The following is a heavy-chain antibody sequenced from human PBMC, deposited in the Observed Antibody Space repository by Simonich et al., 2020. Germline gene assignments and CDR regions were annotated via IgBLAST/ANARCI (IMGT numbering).Heavy chain of an antibody. J-gene: IGHJ3*02. CDR3: ARVRFEAFDI. V-gene: IGHV1-2*02. CDR2: INPNSGGT. CDR1: GYTFTDYY. Sequence: QVQLVQSGAEVKKPGASVMVSCKASGYTFTDYYMHWVQQAPGQGLGWMGWINPNSGGTNYAQKLQGRVTMTRDTSISTAYMELSRLRSDDTAVYYCARVRFEAFDIWGQGTMVTVSS.